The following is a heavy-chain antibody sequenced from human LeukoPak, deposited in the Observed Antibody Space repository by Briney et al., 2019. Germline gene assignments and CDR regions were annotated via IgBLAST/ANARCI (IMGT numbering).Heavy chain of an antibody. CDR3: ARDGGYCSGGSCYRQPQDAFDI. V-gene: IGHV4-59*01. D-gene: IGHD2-15*01. Sequence: PSETLSLTCTVSGGSISSYYWSWIRQPPGKGLEWIGYIYYSGSTNYNPSLKSRVTISVDTSKNQFSLKLSSVTAADTAVYYCARDGGYCSGGSCYRQPQDAFDIWGQGTMVTVSP. J-gene: IGHJ3*02. CDR2: IYYSGST. CDR1: GGSISSYY.